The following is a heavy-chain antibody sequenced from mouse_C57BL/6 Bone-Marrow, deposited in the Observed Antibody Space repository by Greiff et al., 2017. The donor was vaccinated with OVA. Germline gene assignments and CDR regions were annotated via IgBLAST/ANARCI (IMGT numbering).Heavy chain of an antibody. Sequence: VQLQQSGAELVRPGASVTLSCKASGYTFTDYEMHWVKQTPVHGLEWIGAIDPETGGTAYNQKFKGKAILTADKSSSTAYMELRSLTSEDSAVYYCTRRGPYGYHWYFDVWGTGTTVTVSS. CDR3: TRRGPYGYHWYFDV. CDR2: IDPETGGT. D-gene: IGHD2-2*01. J-gene: IGHJ1*03. V-gene: IGHV1-15*01. CDR1: GYTFTDYE.